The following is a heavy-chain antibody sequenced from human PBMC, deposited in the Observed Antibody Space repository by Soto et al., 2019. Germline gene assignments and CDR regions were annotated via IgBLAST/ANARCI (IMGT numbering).Heavy chain of an antibody. V-gene: IGHV3-33*01. D-gene: IGHD1-1*01. CDR2: IWYDGSNK. CDR3: ARDRSGAGFDY. J-gene: IGHJ4*02. CDR1: GFNFSSYG. Sequence: GGSLRLSCTASGFNFSSYGMHWVRQAPGKGLEWVAVIWYDGSNKYYADSVKGRFTISRDNSKNTLYLQMNSLRAEDTAVYYCARDRSGAGFDYWGQGTLVTVSS.